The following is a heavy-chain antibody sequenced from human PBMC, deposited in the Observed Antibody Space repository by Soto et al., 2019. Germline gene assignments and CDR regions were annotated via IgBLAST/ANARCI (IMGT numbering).Heavy chain of an antibody. CDR3: ARDDVLCDGGRCYGIPLDV. CDR2: IQSGGTT. Sequence: GGSLRLSCAASGFTVSSKYMTWVRQAPGKGLEWVSLIQSGGTTYYADSVKGRFTISRDTSESTLHLQMDSLRVEDTAVYYCARDDVLCDGGRCYGIPLDVWCKGTTVTVSS. J-gene: IGHJ6*04. D-gene: IGHD2-15*01. CDR1: GFTVSSKY. V-gene: IGHV3-66*01.